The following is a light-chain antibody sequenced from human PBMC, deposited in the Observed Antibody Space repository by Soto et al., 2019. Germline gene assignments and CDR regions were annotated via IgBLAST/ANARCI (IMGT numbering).Light chain of an antibody. CDR3: SSFTTVTLLV. CDR1: SSDVGGYNY. CDR2: EVT. V-gene: IGLV2-14*01. J-gene: IGLJ3*02. Sequence: QSVLTQPASVSGSPGQSITISCTGSSSDVGGYNYVSWYQQHPGKAPKLMIYEVTNRPSGISNRFSGSKSGNTTSLTISGPRAENEAHYYCSSFTTVTLLVFGEGTKVTAL.